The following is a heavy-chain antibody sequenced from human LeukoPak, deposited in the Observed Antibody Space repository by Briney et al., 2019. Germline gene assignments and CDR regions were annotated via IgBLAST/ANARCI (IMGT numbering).Heavy chain of an antibody. J-gene: IGHJ3*02. CDR2: IYPGDSDT. V-gene: IGHV5-51*01. CDR1: GYSFTSYW. D-gene: IGHD3-10*01. CDR3: ARQTEYGSGSYYIPPDAFDI. Sequence: GESLKISCKGSGYSFTSYWIGWVRQMPGKGLEWMGIIYPGDSDTRYSPSFQGQVTISADKSISTAYLQWSSLKASDTAMYYCARQTEYGSGSYYIPPDAFDIWGQGTIVTVSS.